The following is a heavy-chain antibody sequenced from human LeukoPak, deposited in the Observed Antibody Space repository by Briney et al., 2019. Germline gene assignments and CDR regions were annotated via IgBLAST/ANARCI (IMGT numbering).Heavy chain of an antibody. CDR2: IKSKTDDGTT. CDR3: TTDPANLAHYGDYYY. CDR1: GFTFSNAW. D-gene: IGHD4-17*01. J-gene: IGHJ4*02. Sequence: GGSLRLSCAASGFTFSNAWMSWVRQAPGKGLEWVGRIKSKTDDGTTDYAAPVKGRFTISRDDSKNTLYLQMNSLKTEDTAVYYCTTDPANLAHYGDYYYWGQGTLVTVSS. V-gene: IGHV3-15*01.